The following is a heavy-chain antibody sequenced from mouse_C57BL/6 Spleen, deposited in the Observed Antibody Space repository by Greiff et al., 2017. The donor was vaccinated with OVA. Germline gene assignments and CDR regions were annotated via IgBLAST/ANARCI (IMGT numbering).Heavy chain of an antibody. D-gene: IGHD2-5*01. CDR2: IYPGDGDT. V-gene: IGHV1-80*01. CDR1: GYAFSSYW. CDR3: AREAYSKDYYFDD. Sequence: VQLQQSGAELVKPGASVKISCKASGYAFSSYWMNWVKQRPGKGLEWIGQIYPGDGDTNYNGKFKGKATLTADKSSSTAYMQLSSLTSEDSAVYFCAREAYSKDYYFDDWGKGTTLTVSS. J-gene: IGHJ2*01.